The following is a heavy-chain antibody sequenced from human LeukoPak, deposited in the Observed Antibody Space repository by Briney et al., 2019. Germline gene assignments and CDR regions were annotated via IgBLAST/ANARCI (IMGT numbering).Heavy chain of an antibody. CDR3: ARDVGGAGSF. D-gene: IGHD3-10*01. Sequence: GGSLRLSCAASGYSFSSYWMHWVRQVPGKGLVWVSRIDNYGRTTDYADSMKGRFTISRDNVQNTLYLQMNSLNAEDTAVYYCARDVGGAGSFWGQGTPVTVSS. CDR2: IDNYGRTT. CDR1: GYSFSSYW. V-gene: IGHV3-74*01. J-gene: IGHJ4*02.